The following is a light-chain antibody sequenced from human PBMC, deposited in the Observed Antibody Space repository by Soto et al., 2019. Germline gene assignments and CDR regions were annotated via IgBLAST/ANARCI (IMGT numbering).Light chain of an antibody. Sequence: DIQMTQSPSSLSASVGDRVSITCRASQSISNYLNWYQQKPGKAPKLLIYAASSLQSGVPSRFSGSGSGTEFTLTISSLQSEDFAVYYCQQYDNWPITFGGGTKVDIK. CDR1: QSISNY. J-gene: IGKJ4*01. CDR3: QQYDNWPIT. CDR2: AAS. V-gene: IGKV1-39*01.